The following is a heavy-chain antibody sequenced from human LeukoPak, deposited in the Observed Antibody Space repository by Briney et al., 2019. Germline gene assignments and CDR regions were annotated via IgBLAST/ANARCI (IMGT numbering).Heavy chain of an antibody. CDR2: IKQDGSEK. CDR1: GFTFSSYG. J-gene: IGHJ6*03. V-gene: IGHV3-7*01. CDR3: ARVAAAGIYYYYMDV. D-gene: IGHD6-13*01. Sequence: GGSLRLSCAASGFTFSSYGMSWVRQAPGKGLEWVANIKQDGSEKYYVDSVKGRFTISRDNGKNSLYLQMNSLRAEVTAVYYCARVAAAGIYYYYMDVWGKGTTVTVSS.